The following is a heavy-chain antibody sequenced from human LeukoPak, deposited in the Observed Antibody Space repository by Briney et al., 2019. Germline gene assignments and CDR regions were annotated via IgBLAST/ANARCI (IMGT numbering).Heavy chain of an antibody. CDR3: ASAGAPYYFDY. Sequence: SETLSLTCTVSGPSISSSSYYSGWLRQPPGKGLEWIGSIYYSGSTYYHPSLKSRVTISVDTSKNQFSLKLSSVTAADTAVYYFASAGAPYYFDYWGQGTLVTVSS. D-gene: IGHD3-10*01. J-gene: IGHJ4*02. CDR2: IYYSGST. CDR1: GPSISSSSYY. V-gene: IGHV4-39*01.